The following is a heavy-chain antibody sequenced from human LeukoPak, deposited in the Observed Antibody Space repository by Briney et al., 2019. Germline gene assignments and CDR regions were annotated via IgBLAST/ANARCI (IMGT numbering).Heavy chain of an antibody. CDR1: GYTFTSYD. V-gene: IGHV1-8*03. CDR2: MNPNSGNT. J-gene: IGHJ4*02. Sequence: ASVKVSCKASGYTFTSYDINWVRQATGQGLEWMGWMNPNSGNTGYAQKFQGGVTITRNTSISTAYMELSGLRSEDTAVYYCARGNVDTAMVDDFDYWGQGTLVTVSS. D-gene: IGHD5-18*01. CDR3: ARGNVDTAMVDDFDY.